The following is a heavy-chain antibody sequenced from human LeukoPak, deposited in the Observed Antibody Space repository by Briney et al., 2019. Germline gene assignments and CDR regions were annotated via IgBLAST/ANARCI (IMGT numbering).Heavy chain of an antibody. D-gene: IGHD3-22*01. CDR3: ARVSSHSSGYYYGYYYYGMDV. J-gene: IGHJ6*02. Sequence: GASVKVSCKASGYTFTSYYMHWVRQAPGQGLEWMGIINPSGGSTSYAQKFQGRVTMTRDTSTSTVYMELSSLRSEDTAVYYCARVSSHSSGYYYGYYYYGMDVWAKGPRSPSP. V-gene: IGHV1-46*01. CDR2: INPSGGST. CDR1: GYTFTSYY.